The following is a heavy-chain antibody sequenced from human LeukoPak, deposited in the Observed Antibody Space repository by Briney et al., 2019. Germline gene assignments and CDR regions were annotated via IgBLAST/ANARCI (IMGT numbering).Heavy chain of an antibody. J-gene: IGHJ4*02. CDR1: GFTFTSSA. CDR2: IVVGSGNT. CDR3: ARPMTTVTMYDFDY. D-gene: IGHD4-17*01. Sequence: ASVKVSCKASGFTFTSSAMQWVRQARGQRLEWIGWIVVGSGNTNYAQKFQERVTITRDMSISTAYMELSRLRSDDTAVYYCARPMTTVTMYDFDYWGQGTLVTVSS. V-gene: IGHV1-58*02.